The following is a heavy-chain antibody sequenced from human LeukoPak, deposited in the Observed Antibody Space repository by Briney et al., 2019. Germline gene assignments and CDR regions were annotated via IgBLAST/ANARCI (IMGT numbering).Heavy chain of an antibody. CDR2: INPNTGGT. CDR3: ARDGNFDY. V-gene: IGHV1-2*02. CDR1: GYTFTDYY. J-gene: IGHJ4*02. Sequence: ASAKVSCKASGYTFTDYYMHWVRQAPGQGLEWMGWINPNTGGTHSAQNFQGRVTMTRDTSISTAYMELSRLTSDDTAIYYCARDGNFDYWGQGTLVTVSS. D-gene: IGHD1-1*01.